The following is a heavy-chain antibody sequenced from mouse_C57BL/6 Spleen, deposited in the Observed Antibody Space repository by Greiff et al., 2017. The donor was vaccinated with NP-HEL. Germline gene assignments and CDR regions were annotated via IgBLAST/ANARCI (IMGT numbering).Heavy chain of an antibody. CDR2: INPYNGGT. Sequence: VQLQQSGPVLVKPGASVKMSCKASGYTFTDYYMNWVKQSHGKSLEWIGVINPYNGGTSYNQKFKGKATLTVDKSSSTAYMELNSLTSEDSAVYYCAGIYDGYYGLFAYWGQGTLVTVSA. J-gene: IGHJ3*01. V-gene: IGHV1-19*01. CDR1: GYTFTDYY. D-gene: IGHD2-3*01. CDR3: AGIYDGYYGLFAY.